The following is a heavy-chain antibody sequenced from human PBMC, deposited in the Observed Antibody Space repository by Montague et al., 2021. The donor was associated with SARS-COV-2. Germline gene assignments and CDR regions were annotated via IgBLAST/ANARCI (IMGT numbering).Heavy chain of an antibody. CDR1: GGPISSGGYY. CDR3: ARVEFDGGYDSVPLDV. D-gene: IGHD5-12*01. Sequence: TLSLTCTVSGGPISSGGYYWSWIRQHPGKGLEWIGYIYYSGSTYYNPSLKSRVTISVDTSKNQFSLKLSSVTAADTAVYYCARVEFDGGYDSVPLDVWGQGTTVTVSS. CDR2: IYYSGST. J-gene: IGHJ6*02. V-gene: IGHV4-31*03.